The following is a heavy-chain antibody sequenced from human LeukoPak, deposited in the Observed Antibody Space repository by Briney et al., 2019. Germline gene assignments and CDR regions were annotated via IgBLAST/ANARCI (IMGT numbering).Heavy chain of an antibody. Sequence: GGSLRLSCAASGFTFSSYSMNWVRQAPGKGLEWVSYISSSSSTIYYADSVKGRFTISRDNAKNSLYLQMNSLRAEDTAVYYCAREKWELRPAADYWGQGTLVTVSS. V-gene: IGHV3-48*01. CDR3: AREKWELRPAADY. CDR1: GFTFSSYS. D-gene: IGHD1-26*01. J-gene: IGHJ4*02. CDR2: ISSSSSTI.